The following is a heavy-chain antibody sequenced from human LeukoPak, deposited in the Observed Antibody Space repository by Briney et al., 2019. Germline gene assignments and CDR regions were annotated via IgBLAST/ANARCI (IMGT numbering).Heavy chain of an antibody. CDR2: IIPILGIA. J-gene: IGHJ6*02. V-gene: IGHV1-69*04. CDR1: VGTFTSYA. Sequence: ASVKVSCKASVGTFTSYAISWVRQAPGQGREWMGRIIPILGIANYAQKFQGRVTITADKSTSTAYMELSSLRSEDTAVYYCARDSGQYGMDVWGQGTTVTVSS. CDR3: ARDSGQYGMDV.